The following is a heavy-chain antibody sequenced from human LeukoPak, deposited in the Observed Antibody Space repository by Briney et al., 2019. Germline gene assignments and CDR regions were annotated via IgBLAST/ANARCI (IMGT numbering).Heavy chain of an antibody. J-gene: IGHJ5*02. V-gene: IGHV1-24*01. Sequence: GASVKVSCKVSGYTLTELSMHWVRQAPGKGLEWMGGFDPEDGETIYAQKFQGRVTMTEDTSTDTAYMGLSSLRSEDTAVYYCATDLSGGDYYDFPWGQGTLVTVSS. CDR3: ATDLSGGDYYDFP. CDR2: FDPEDGET. CDR1: GYTLTELS. D-gene: IGHD3-22*01.